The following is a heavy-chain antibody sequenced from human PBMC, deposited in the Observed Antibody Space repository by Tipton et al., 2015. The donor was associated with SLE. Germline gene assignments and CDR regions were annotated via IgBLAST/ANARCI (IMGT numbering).Heavy chain of an antibody. V-gene: IGHV3-74*01. CDR2: INDDGTII. CDR1: EFTFTNYW. Sequence: SLRLSCAASEFTFTNYWMHWVRQGPGKGLVWVSRINDDGTIISYADSVKGRFTISRDNAKNTLYLQMNSLRAEDTALYYCARGFRIADPCDVWGQVTMVTVSS. CDR3: ARGFRIADPCDV. D-gene: IGHD2-21*01. J-gene: IGHJ3*01.